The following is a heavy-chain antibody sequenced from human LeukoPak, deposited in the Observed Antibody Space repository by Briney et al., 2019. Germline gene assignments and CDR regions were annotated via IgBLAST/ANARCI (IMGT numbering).Heavy chain of an antibody. V-gene: IGHV4-59*01. J-gene: IGHJ4*02. CDR1: GGSINNYY. D-gene: IGHD3-10*01. CDR3: ARGGSGSYYNVPSQSEFDY. CDR2: IYYSGST. Sequence: SETLSLTCTVSGGSINNYYWSWIRQPPGKGLEWIGYIYYSGSTNYNPSLKSRVTISVDTSKNQFSLKLSSVTAADTAVYYCARGGSGSYYNVPSQSEFDYWGQGTLVTVSS.